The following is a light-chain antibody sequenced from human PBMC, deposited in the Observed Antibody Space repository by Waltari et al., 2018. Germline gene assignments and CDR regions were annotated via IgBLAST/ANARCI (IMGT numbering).Light chain of an antibody. J-gene: IGKJ4*01. V-gene: IGKV2-30*02. CDR3: MQGTHWPPS. CDR2: RVS. Sequence: DVVMTQSPLSLPVTLGQPVSISCRSSQSLVHRDGSTYLNWFHQMPGQSPRRLIYRVSNRDSGVPDRFSGSGSGSDFTLIISRVEAEDVGVYFCMQGTHWPPSFGGGTKVEIK. CDR1: QSLVHRDGSTY.